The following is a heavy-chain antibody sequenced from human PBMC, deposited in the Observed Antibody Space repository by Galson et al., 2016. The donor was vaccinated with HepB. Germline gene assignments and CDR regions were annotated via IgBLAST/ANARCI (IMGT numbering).Heavy chain of an antibody. J-gene: IGHJ4*02. Sequence: SLRLSCAASGFTFSSYAMRWVRQAPGKGLEWVSAISGSGGSTYYADSVKGRFTISRDNSKNTLYLQMNSLRAEDTAVYYCAKGSGQWQWLVRSAGGSQDGFDYWGQGTLVTVSS. D-gene: IGHD6-19*01. V-gene: IGHV3-23*01. CDR3: AKGSGQWQWLVRSAGGSQDGFDY. CDR1: GFTFSSYA. CDR2: ISGSGGST.